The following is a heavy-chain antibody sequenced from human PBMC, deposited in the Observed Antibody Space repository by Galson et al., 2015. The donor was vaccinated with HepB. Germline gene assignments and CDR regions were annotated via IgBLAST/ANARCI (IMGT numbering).Heavy chain of an antibody. D-gene: IGHD5-18*01. J-gene: IGHJ4*02. V-gene: IGHV3-23*01. Sequence: SLRLSCAASGFTFNYAMNWVRQAPGTGLEWVSTISGSGTSTSYADSVQGRFTISRDNSRNTLYLQMNSLRAEDTAVYYCARAPKSTAAMATTLGLDYWGQGTLVTVSS. CDR2: ISGSGTST. CDR1: GFTFNYA. CDR3: ARAPKSTAAMATTLGLDY.